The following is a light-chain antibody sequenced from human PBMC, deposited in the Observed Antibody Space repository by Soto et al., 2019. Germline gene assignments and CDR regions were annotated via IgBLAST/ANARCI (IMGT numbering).Light chain of an antibody. V-gene: IGKV1-5*01. CDR3: QEYNNYYKT. CDR2: GAS. Sequence: DIQMTQSPSTLAASVGDRVTITCRASQSISIWLAWYQQKPGKAPNLLIHGASRLATGVPSRFSGSGSGTEFTLTISSLQPDDSATYYCQEYNNYYKTFGQGTKVDIK. CDR1: QSISIW. J-gene: IGKJ1*01.